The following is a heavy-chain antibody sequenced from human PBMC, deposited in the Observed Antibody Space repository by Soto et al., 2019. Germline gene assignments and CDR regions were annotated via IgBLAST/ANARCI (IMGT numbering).Heavy chain of an antibody. V-gene: IGHV3-30-3*01. CDR3: ARTSNIVVVPDY. CDR2: ISYDGSNK. D-gene: IGHD2-2*01. CDR1: GFTFSSYA. J-gene: IGHJ4*02. Sequence: LRLSCAASGFTFSSYAMHWVRQAPGKGLEWVAVISYDGSNKYYADSVKGRFTISRDNSKNTLYLQMNSLRAEDTAVYYCARTSNIVVVPDYWGQGTLVTVSS.